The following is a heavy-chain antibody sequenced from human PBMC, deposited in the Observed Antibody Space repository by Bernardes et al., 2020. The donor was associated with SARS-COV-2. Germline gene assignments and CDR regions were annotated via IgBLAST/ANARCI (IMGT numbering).Heavy chain of an antibody. V-gene: IGHV3-74*01. J-gene: IGHJ5*02. D-gene: IGHD2-21*02. CDR1: GFTFSNYW. CDR2: INSDGTNT. Sequence: GGSLRLSCAASGFTFSNYWMHWVRLAPGKGLVWVSRINSDGTNTNYADSVRGRFTVSRDNAKNTLYLQMNSLRAEDTAVYYCVRDRRVTALGYFDPWGQGTLVTVSS. CDR3: VRDRRVTALGYFDP.